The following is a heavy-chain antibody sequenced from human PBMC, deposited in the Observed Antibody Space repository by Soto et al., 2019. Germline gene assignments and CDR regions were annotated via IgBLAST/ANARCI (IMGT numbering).Heavy chain of an antibody. CDR3: ARVSCSSTSCYMGPGYYGMDV. CDR1: GYTFTGYY. J-gene: IGHJ6*02. CDR2: INPNSGGT. D-gene: IGHD2-2*02. Sequence: SVKVSCKASGYTFTGYYMHWVRQAPGQGLEWMGWINPNSGGTNYAQKFQGRVTMNRDTSISTAYMELSRLRSDDTAVYYCARVSCSSTSCYMGPGYYGMDVWGQGTTVTVSS. V-gene: IGHV1-2*02.